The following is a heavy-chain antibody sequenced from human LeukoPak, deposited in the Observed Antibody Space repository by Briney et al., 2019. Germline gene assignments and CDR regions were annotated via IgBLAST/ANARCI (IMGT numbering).Heavy chain of an antibody. D-gene: IGHD3-3*01. Sequence: GGSLRLSCAASGFTVSTNYMSWVRQAPGKGLEWVSVIYSGGDTYYADSVKGRFIISRDNSKNTLYLRMNSLRTEDTAVYYYARDQPLEHWGQGTMVTVSS. CDR2: IYSGGDT. CDR3: ARDQPLEH. J-gene: IGHJ3*01. V-gene: IGHV3-66*02. CDR1: GFTVSTNY.